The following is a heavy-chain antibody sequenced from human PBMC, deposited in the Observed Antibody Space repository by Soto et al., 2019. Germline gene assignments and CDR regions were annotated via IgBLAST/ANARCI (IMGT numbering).Heavy chain of an antibody. J-gene: IGHJ5*02. V-gene: IGHV1-58*01. D-gene: IGHD6-19*01. CDR3: AARIGNIGWYWLDA. CDR2: IVLGNGNT. CDR1: GFTFASSA. Sequence: SVKVSCKASGFTFASSAVQWVRQARGQPLEWIGWIVLGNGNTNYAQKFQGRVTITRDKSTSTAYMDLSRLRSDDTAMYYCAARIGNIGWYWLDAWGQGTQVTVSS.